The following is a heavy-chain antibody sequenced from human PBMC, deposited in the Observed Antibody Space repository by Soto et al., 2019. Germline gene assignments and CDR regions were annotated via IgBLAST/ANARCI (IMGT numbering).Heavy chain of an antibody. CDR3: ARERGGYGLFDS. J-gene: IGHJ4*02. CDR2: IYPSGMP. Sequence: SETLSLTCTVSGGSISNAAYSWSWIRQPPGKGLEWIGYIYPSGMPFYNPSLRSRVTISIDRSNDQLSLNLKSVAAADTAVYYCARERGGYGLFDSWGQGTLVTVSS. V-gene: IGHV4-30-2*01. CDR1: GGSISNAAYS. D-gene: IGHD5-18*01.